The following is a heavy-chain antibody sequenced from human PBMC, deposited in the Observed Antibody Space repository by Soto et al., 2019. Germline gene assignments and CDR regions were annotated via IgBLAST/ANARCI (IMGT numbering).Heavy chain of an antibody. D-gene: IGHD3-22*01. Sequence: GGSLGLSCAASGFTLRNAWINWVRQAPGKGLEWVGRVKSKNDGGTTDFAAPVKGRFAISRDDSKNMVYLEMNSLQTEDTAIYYCTTDSYITSIIVRFDYWGHGTLVTVSS. CDR1: GFTLRNAW. J-gene: IGHJ4*01. CDR3: TTDSYITSIIVRFDY. V-gene: IGHV3-15*07. CDR2: VKSKNDGGTT.